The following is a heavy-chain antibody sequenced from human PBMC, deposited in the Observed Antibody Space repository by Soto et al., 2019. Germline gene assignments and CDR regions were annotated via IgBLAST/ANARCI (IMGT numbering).Heavy chain of an antibody. V-gene: IGHV3-23*01. CDR2: ISDNGGTT. D-gene: IGHD1-1*01. CDR3: TKRLGSTATTYGDS. J-gene: IGHJ4*02. Sequence: PGGSLRLSCTASGFTFSSYDMSWGRQAPGKGLEWVSVISDNGGTTYYADSANGRFTTSRDNSKNTLYLQMNSLRVEDTAVYYCTKRLGSTATTYGDSWGQGTLVTVSS. CDR1: GFTFSSYD.